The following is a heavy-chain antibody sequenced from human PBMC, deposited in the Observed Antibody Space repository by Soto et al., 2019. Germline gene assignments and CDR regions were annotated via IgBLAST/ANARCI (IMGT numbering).Heavy chain of an antibody. D-gene: IGHD2-2*01. Sequence: EVQLAESGGGLVQPGGSLRLSCAASGFTFSSYSMNWVRQAPGKGLEWVSYISSGSSTIYYADSVKGRFTISRDNAKNSLYLQMDSLRAEDTAVYYATRSAYMDVWGTGTTVTVSS. CDR3: TRSAYMDV. J-gene: IGHJ6*03. V-gene: IGHV3-48*01. CDR1: GFTFSSYS. CDR2: ISSGSSTI.